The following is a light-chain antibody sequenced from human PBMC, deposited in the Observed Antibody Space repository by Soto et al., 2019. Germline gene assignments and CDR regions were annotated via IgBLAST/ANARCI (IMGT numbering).Light chain of an antibody. Sequence: EIVMTQTPLSLPVTPGEPASISCRSSQSLLDSDDGSTYLDWYRQKPGQSPQLLIHTLSYRAPGVPATVSGSGSGTDYTRNISRVEAAELGVYYCVQRIEFPLATFGQGTKLEIK. CDR1: QSLLDSDDGSTY. J-gene: IGKJ2*01. CDR2: TLS. CDR3: VQRIEFPLAT. V-gene: IGKV2-40*01.